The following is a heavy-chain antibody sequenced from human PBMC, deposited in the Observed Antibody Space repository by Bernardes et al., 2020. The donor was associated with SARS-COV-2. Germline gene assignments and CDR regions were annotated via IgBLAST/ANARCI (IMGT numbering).Heavy chain of an antibody. CDR3: AKGDEVVRGVIHLFGVIPRDAFDI. Sequence: GGSLRLSCAASGFTFSSYGMHWVRQAPGKGLEWVAVISYDGSNKYYADSVKGRFTISRDNSKNTLYLQMNSLRAEDTAVYYCAKGDEVVRGVIHLFGVIPRDAFDIWGQGTMVTVSS. J-gene: IGHJ3*02. D-gene: IGHD3-10*01. CDR2: ISYDGSNK. CDR1: GFTFSSYG. V-gene: IGHV3-30*18.